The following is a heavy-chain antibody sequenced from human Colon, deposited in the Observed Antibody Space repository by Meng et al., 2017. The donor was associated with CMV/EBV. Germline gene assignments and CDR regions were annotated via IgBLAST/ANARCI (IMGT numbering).Heavy chain of an antibody. CDR3: ARGRLRNWFDP. J-gene: IGHJ5*02. V-gene: IGHV4-38-2*02. CDR2: IYYTGST. CDR1: GYSISSGYY. Sequence: SETLSLTCTVSGYSISSGYYWGWIRQPPGKGLEWIGYIYYTGSTHSNPSLKSRVTVSIDTSKNQFSLKLSSVTAADTAVYYCARGRLRNWFDPWGQGTLVTVSS.